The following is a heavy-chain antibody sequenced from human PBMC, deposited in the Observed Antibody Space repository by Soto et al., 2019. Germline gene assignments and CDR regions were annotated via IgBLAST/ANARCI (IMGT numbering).Heavy chain of an antibody. CDR2: ISGDGGST. D-gene: IGHD5-18*01. CDR1: GFTFDDYA. CDR3: AKDIIPIRGYSYGPVYYYYGMDV. Sequence: GESLKISCAASGFTFDDYAMHWVRQAPGKGLEWVSLISGDGGSTYYADSVKGRFTISRDNSKNSLYLQMNSLRTEDTALYYCAKDIIPIRGYSYGPVYYYYGMDVWGQGTTVTVSS. J-gene: IGHJ6*02. V-gene: IGHV3-43*02.